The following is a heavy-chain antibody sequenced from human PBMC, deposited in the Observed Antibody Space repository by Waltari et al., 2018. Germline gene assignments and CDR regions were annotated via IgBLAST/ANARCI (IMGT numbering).Heavy chain of an antibody. CDR1: GYSITSGYY. Sequence: QVQLQESGPGLVKPSETLSLTCSVSGYSITSGYYWGWIRQPPGWSLEWIGTIYQNGDTYYNPSLKSRVTGSVDTSKNQFSLKLSSVTAEDTAVYYCVRHAGRSAPPDYWGQGSLVTVSS. CDR3: VRHAGRSAPPDY. D-gene: IGHD3-10*01. CDR2: IYQNGDT. V-gene: IGHV4-38-2*02. J-gene: IGHJ4*02.